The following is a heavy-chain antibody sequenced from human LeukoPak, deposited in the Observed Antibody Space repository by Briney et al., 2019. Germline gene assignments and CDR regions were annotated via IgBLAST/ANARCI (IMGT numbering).Heavy chain of an antibody. J-gene: IGHJ3*02. D-gene: IGHD3-10*01. CDR3: ASGYQKILLWFGESHDAFDI. Sequence: GASVKVSCKASGYTFTSYYIHWVRQAPGQGLEWMGLINPSGGSTNYAQKFQGRVTMTRDTSTSTVYMELSSVTAADTAVYYCASGYQKILLWFGESHDAFDIWGQGTMVTVSS. CDR1: GYTFTSYY. CDR2: INPSGGST. V-gene: IGHV1-46*01.